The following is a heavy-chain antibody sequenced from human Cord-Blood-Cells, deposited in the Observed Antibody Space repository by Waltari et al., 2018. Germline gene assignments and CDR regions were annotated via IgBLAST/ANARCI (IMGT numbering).Heavy chain of an antibody. CDR3: AKISTGDDAFDI. V-gene: IGHV3-30*18. J-gene: IGHJ3*02. D-gene: IGHD7-27*01. CDR1: GFTFSSYG. CDR2: ISYDGSNK. Sequence: QVQLVESGGGVVQPGRSLRLSCGCSGFTFSSYGMPWVPQAPGKGLEWVAVISYDGSNKYYADSVKGRFTISRDNSKNTLYLQMNSLRAEDTAVYYCAKISTGDDAFDIWGQGTMVTVSS.